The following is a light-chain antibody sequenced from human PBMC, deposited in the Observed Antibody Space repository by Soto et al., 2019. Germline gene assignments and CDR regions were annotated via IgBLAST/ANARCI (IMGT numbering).Light chain of an antibody. CDR1: ESIGNY. Sequence: EVVLTQSPATMYLSPGERATLSCRASESIGNYLAWYQQTLGQAPKLLIYDASHRAIGITRRFSGDGSGTDFTLTISSLEPEGFTFYYCQLRSDWPPRLTFGGGTKVEIK. CDR2: DAS. CDR3: QLRSDWPPRLT. V-gene: IGKV3-11*01. J-gene: IGKJ4*01.